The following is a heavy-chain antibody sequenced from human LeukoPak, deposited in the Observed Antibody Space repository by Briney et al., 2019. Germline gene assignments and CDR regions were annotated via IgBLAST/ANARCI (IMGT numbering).Heavy chain of an antibody. CDR1: GYAFSDYY. J-gene: IGHJ4*02. D-gene: IGHD5-18*01. CDR2: INPNSGAT. Sequence: RASVKVSRRASGYAFSDYYIHWVRQAPGLGLEWMGWINPNSGATNYAQNFQGRVTMTRDTSISTTYMELSRLRSDDTAVYYCARHTGLDYWGQGTLVTVSS. CDR3: ARHTGLDY. V-gene: IGHV1-2*02.